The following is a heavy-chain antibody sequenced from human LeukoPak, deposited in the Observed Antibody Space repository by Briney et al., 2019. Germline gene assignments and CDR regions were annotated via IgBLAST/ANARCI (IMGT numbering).Heavy chain of an antibody. J-gene: IGHJ3*02. Sequence: PSETLSLTCAVSGGSISSSYWWSWVRQPPGEGLEWIGEVYHSGSTNYSPSLKSRVTLSVDKSKNQFSLRLSSVTAADTAVYYCAGAYCGGDCYSGRTFDIWGQGTMVTVSS. CDR1: GGSISSSYW. CDR3: AGAYCGGDCYSGRTFDI. D-gene: IGHD2-21*02. V-gene: IGHV4-4*02. CDR2: VYHSGST.